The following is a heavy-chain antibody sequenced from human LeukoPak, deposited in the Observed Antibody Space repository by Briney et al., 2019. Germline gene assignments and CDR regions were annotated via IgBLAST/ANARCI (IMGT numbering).Heavy chain of an antibody. CDR3: ARGEDGYNF. J-gene: IGHJ4*02. Sequence: ASVKVSCKASGYTFTSYGISWVRQAPGQGLEWMGWISAYNGNTNYAQKFQGRVTMTRDTSTSTVYMELSSLRSEDTAVYYCARGEDGYNFWGQGTLVTVSS. D-gene: IGHD5-24*01. CDR2: ISAYNGNT. CDR1: GYTFTSYG. V-gene: IGHV1-18*01.